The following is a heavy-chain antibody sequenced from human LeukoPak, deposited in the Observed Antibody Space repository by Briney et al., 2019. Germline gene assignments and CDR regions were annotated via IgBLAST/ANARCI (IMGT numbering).Heavy chain of an antibody. CDR1: GFTFSSYG. D-gene: IGHD6-19*01. J-gene: IGHJ5*02. CDR2: ISYDGSNK. V-gene: IGHV3-30*18. Sequence: GGSLRLSCAASGFTFSSYGMHWVRQAPGKGLEWVAVISYDGSNKYYADSVKGRFTISRDNSKNTLYLQMNSLRAEDTAVYYCAKDRRAVAGTGFDPWGQGTLVTVSS. CDR3: AKDRRAVAGTGFDP.